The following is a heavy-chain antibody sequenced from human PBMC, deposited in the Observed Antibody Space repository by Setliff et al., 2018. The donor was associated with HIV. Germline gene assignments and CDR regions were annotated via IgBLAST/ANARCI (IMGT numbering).Heavy chain of an antibody. CDR2: IHSSSSRI. D-gene: IGHD2-15*01. CDR1: GFTFSDYS. Sequence: PGESLKISCAASGFTFSDYSMNWFRRTPGKGLEWVSFIHSSSSRIYYADSVKGRFTVSRDNAKNSLYLQMNNLRAEDTAVYYCGRAPPYCSGGSCADYWGQGTLVTVSS. CDR3: GRAPPYCSGGSCADY. J-gene: IGHJ4*02. V-gene: IGHV3-48*04.